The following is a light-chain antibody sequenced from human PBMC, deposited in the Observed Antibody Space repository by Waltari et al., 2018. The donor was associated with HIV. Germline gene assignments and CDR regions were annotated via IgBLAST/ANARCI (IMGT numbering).Light chain of an antibody. Sequence: PGERATLSCRASQSVSSSYLAWYQQKPGQAPRLLIYGASSRATGIPDRFSGSGSGTDFTLTISRLEPEDFAVYYCQQYGSSPYTFGQGTKLEIK. J-gene: IGKJ2*01. CDR3: QQYGSSPYT. CDR1: QSVSSSY. V-gene: IGKV3-20*01. CDR2: GAS.